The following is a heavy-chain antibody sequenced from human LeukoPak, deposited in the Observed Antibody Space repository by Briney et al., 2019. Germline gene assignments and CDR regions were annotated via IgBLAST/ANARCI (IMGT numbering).Heavy chain of an antibody. Sequence: GRSLRLSCAASGFSFSSYAMHWVRQAPGKGLEWVAVTSYDGGNKYYADSVKGRFTISRDNSKNTLYLEMNSLRAEDTAVYYCARGISGSYFFDYWGQGTLVIVSS. CDR1: GFSFSSYA. D-gene: IGHD1-26*01. CDR2: TSYDGGNK. V-gene: IGHV3-30*01. J-gene: IGHJ4*02. CDR3: ARGISGSYFFDY.